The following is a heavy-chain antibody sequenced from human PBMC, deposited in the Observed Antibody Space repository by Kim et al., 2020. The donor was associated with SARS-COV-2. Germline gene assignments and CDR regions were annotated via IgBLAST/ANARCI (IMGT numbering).Heavy chain of an antibody. CDR2: IYYSGNT. V-gene: IGHV4-39*01. J-gene: IGHJ3*02. CDR3: ARTIAGRPEAFDI. Sequence: SETLSLTCTVSGGSISSSNYYWGWIRQPPGKGLEWIGYIYYSGNTYYNPSLKSRVTVSVDTSKNQFSLKLSSVTAADTAVYYCARTIAGRPEAFDIWGQGNMVTVSS. D-gene: IGHD6-6*01. CDR1: GGSISSSNYY.